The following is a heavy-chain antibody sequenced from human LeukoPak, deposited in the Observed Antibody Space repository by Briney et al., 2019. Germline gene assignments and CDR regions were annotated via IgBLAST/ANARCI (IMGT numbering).Heavy chain of an antibody. V-gene: IGHV4-39*07. CDR3: ARGFTLFDP. Sequence: SETLSLTCTVSGGSMSRYYWGWIRQPPGKGLEWIGSIYHSGSTYYNPSLKSRVTISVDTSKNQFSLKLSSVTAADTALYYCARGFTLFDPWGQGTLVTVSS. CDR2: IYHSGST. D-gene: IGHD2/OR15-2a*01. J-gene: IGHJ5*02. CDR1: GGSMSRYY.